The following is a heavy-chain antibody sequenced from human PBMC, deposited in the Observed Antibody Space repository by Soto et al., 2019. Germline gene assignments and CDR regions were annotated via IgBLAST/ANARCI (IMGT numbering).Heavy chain of an antibody. V-gene: IGHV4-34*01. CDR2: INHSGST. J-gene: IGHJ6*03. Sequence: PSETLSLTCAVYGGSFSGYYWSWIRQPPGKGLEWIGEINHSGSTNYNPSLKSRVTISVDTSKNQFSLKLSSVTAADTAVYYCARLGTTGTEHYYYYYYMDVWGKGTTVTVSS. CDR3: ARLGTTGTEHYYYYYYMDV. CDR1: GGSFSGYY. D-gene: IGHD1-1*01.